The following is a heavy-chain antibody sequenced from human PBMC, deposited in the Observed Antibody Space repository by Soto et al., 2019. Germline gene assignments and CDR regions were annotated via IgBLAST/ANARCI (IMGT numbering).Heavy chain of an antibody. CDR1: GLSFSDYS. D-gene: IGHD3-10*01. Sequence: VQLVESGGGLVKPGGSLRLSCAASGLSFSDYSMTWIRQAPGKGPKWVARISRGGGDTEYADTVKGRFTISRDNAKNSLYLQMDSMRAEDTAVYYCTRGGRSTSYYWEFWGQGTLVTVSS. CDR2: ISRGGGDT. V-gene: IGHV3-11*06. J-gene: IGHJ4*02. CDR3: TRGGRSTSYYWEF.